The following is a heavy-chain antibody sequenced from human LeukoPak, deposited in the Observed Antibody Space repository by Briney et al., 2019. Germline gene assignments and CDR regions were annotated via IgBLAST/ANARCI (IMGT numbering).Heavy chain of an antibody. D-gene: IGHD2/OR15-2a*01. Sequence: GGSLRLSCAASGFTVSSDLMAWVRQSPGTGLDWVSAVYAGGSTHYADSVKGRFTISRDSSKNTLDLQMNNLRVEDTAVYYCARGNIVYYYGMDVWGQGTTVTVSS. V-gene: IGHV3-66*01. CDR1: GFTVSSDL. CDR2: VYAGGST. J-gene: IGHJ6*02. CDR3: ARGNIVYYYGMDV.